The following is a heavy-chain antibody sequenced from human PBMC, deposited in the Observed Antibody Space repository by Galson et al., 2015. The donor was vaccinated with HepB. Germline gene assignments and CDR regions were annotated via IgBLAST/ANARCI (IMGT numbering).Heavy chain of an antibody. V-gene: IGHV2-5*01. D-gene: IGHD2-8*02. CDR3: ARSLGLVGPSFDN. J-gene: IGHJ4*02. CDR1: GLSLRASGVG. CDR2: IYWNDDK. Sequence: LVKPTQTLTLTCTFSGLSLRASGVGVGWVRQSPGKALEWLALIYWNDDKYYSPSLRSRLTITKDTSKDQVVLRMTNLDPLDTATYYCARSLGLVGPSFDNWGQGTLVTVSS.